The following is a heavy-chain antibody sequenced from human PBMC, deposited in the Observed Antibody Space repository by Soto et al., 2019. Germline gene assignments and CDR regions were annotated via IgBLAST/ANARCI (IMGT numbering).Heavy chain of an antibody. D-gene: IGHD3-22*01. Sequence: SVKVSCKASGGTFSSYAISWVRQAPGQGLEWMGGIIPIFGTANYAQKFQGRVTITADESTSTAYMELSSLRSEDTAVYYCARENKGHCYDSSGYYTPEYWGQGTLVTVSS. CDR3: ARENKGHCYDSSGYYTPEY. CDR2: IIPIFGTA. V-gene: IGHV1-69*13. J-gene: IGHJ4*02. CDR1: GGTFSSYA.